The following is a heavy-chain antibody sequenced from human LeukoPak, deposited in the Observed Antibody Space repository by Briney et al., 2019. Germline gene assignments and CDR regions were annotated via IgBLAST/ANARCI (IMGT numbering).Heavy chain of an antibody. V-gene: IGHV3-15*01. D-gene: IGHD1-7*01. CDR1: GFNFNDAW. CDR3: TRTWPGNTCFNF. CDR2: IKSISYGGTI. Sequence: GGSLRLSCATSGFNFNDAWMNWVRQAPGKGLEWLGRIKSISYGGTIDYAAPVKGRFTISRDDSKNTLYLQMDSLETEDTAIYYCTRTWPGNTCFNFWGQGALVTVSS. J-gene: IGHJ4*02.